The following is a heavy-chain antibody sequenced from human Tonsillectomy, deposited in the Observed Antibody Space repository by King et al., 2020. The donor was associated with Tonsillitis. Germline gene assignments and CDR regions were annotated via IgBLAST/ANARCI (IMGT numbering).Heavy chain of an antibody. J-gene: IGHJ4*02. D-gene: IGHD5-12*01. V-gene: IGHV1-18*04. CDR1: GYTFISYG. CDR2: INSYNGNT. Sequence: QLVQSGAEVKKPGASVKVSCKASGYTFISYGISWVRQAPGQGLEWMGWINSYNGNTKYAQKIQGRLTMTTDTSTSTAYMDLRSLRSDDTAVYYCARDSGYDWFGVDYWGQGTLVTVSS. CDR3: ARDSGYDWFGVDY.